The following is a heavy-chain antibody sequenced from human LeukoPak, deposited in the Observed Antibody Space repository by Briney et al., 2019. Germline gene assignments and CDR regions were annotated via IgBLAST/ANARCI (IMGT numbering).Heavy chain of an antibody. Sequence: GGSLRLSCAASGFTVSSNYMSWVRQAPGKGLEWVSVIYSGGSTNYADSVKGRFTISRDNSKNPLYLQMNSLRAEDTAVYYCARYRNRGDYDYWGQGTLVTVSS. J-gene: IGHJ4*02. V-gene: IGHV3-66*02. CDR3: ARYRNRGDYDY. D-gene: IGHD1-14*01. CDR2: IYSGGST. CDR1: GFTVSSNY.